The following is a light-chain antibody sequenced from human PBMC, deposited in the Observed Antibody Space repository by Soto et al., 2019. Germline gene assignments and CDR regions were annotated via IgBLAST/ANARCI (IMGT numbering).Light chain of an antibody. J-gene: IGKJ1*01. CDR2: RAS. Sequence: MTQSPATLSLSPGERATLSCRASQSVSSYLAWYQQRPGQAPRLLIYRASTRATGVPARFSGSGSGTEFTLTITRLQPDDFATYYCQHYNSFSRTFGQGTTVDIK. V-gene: IGKV3-15*01. CDR1: QSVSSY. CDR3: QHYNSFSRT.